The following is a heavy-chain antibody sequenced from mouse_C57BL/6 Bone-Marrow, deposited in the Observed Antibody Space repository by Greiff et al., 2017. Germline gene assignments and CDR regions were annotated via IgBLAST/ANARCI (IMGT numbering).Heavy chain of an antibody. CDR1: GYTFTSYT. Sequence: QVQLKQSGAELARPGASVKMSCKASGYTFTSYTMHWVKQRPGQGLEWIGYINPSSGYTKYNQTFKDKATLTADKSSSTAYMQLSSLTSEDSAVYYSERYGITTGYVDVWGTGTTVTVSA. CDR2: INPSSGYT. D-gene: IGHD1-1*01. J-gene: IGHJ1*03. CDR3: ERYGITTGYVDV. V-gene: IGHV1-4*01.